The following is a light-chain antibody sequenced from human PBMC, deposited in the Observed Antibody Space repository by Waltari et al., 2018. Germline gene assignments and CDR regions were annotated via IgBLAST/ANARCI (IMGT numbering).Light chain of an antibody. CDR2: GNS. Sequence: QSVLTQPPSVSGAPGQRVTISCTGRSSNIGAGYDVPWYQQLPGTAPKLLIYGNSNRPSGVPDRFSGSKSGTSASLAITGLQAEDEADYYCQSYDNSLSGYVFGTGTKVTVL. CDR1: SSNIGAGYD. J-gene: IGLJ1*01. CDR3: QSYDNSLSGYV. V-gene: IGLV1-40*01.